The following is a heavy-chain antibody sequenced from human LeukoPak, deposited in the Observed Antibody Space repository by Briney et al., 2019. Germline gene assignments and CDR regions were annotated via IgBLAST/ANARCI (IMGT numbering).Heavy chain of an antibody. V-gene: IGHV3-49*04. J-gene: IGHJ4*02. D-gene: IGHD2-15*01. CDR2: IRSKAYGGTT. CDR3: TREAAVDFDY. Sequence: GGSLRLSCTASGFTFGDYAMSWVRQAPGKGLEWVGFIRSKAYGGTTEYAASVKGRFTISRDDSKSIAYLQMNSLKTEDTAVYYCTREAAVDFDYWGQGTLVTVSS. CDR1: GFTFGDYA.